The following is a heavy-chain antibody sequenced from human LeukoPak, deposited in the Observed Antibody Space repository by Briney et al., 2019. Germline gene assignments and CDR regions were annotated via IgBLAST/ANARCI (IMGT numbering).Heavy chain of an antibody. Sequence: GGSLRLSCAASGFTFSSYSMNWVRQAPGKGLEWVSSISSSSSYIYYADSVKGRFTISRDNSKNTLYLQMNSLRAEDTAVYYCARDGHPYYYDSSGYPHYFDYWGQGTLVTVSS. CDR3: ARDGHPYYYDSSGYPHYFDY. V-gene: IGHV3-21*01. J-gene: IGHJ4*02. CDR1: GFTFSSYS. D-gene: IGHD3-22*01. CDR2: ISSSSSYI.